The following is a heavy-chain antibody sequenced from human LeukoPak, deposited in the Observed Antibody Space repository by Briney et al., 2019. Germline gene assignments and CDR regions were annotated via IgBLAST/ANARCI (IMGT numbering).Heavy chain of an antibody. CDR3: AKDNYYGSGSFGY. J-gene: IGHJ4*02. CDR1: GFTFSSDA. Sequence: TAGSLRLSCAASGFTFSSDAMSWVRQAPANGMELVSAISGSGGSTYYADSVKGRFTISRDNSKNTLYLQMNSLRAEVTAVYYCAKDNYYGSGSFGYWGQGTLVSVLS. D-gene: IGHD3-10*01. V-gene: IGHV3-23*01. CDR2: ISGSGGST.